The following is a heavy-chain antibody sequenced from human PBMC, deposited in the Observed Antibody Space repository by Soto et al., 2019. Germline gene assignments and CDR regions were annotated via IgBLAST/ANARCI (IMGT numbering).Heavy chain of an antibody. CDR3: AREISVAGGHFDY. D-gene: IGHD6-19*01. Sequence: GSLRFSCVASGFTSSTYSMNWVRQAPGKGLEWVSYISSGSSTIYYADSVRGRFTISRDNAKNSLYLQMNSLRDEDTAVYYCAREISVAGGHFDYWGQGTLVTVSS. V-gene: IGHV3-48*02. CDR1: GFTSSTYS. J-gene: IGHJ4*02. CDR2: ISSGSSTI.